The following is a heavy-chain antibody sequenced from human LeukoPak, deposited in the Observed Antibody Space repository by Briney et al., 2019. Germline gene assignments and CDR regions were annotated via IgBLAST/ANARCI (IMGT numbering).Heavy chain of an antibody. CDR3: ARVTGYIVEDYFDY. V-gene: IGHV4-38-2*02. J-gene: IGHJ4*02. D-gene: IGHD3-22*01. CDR2: IYHSGST. Sequence: PSETLSLTCTVSGYSISSGYYWGWIRQPPGKGLEWIGSIYHSGSTYYNPSLKSRVTISVDTSKNQFSLRLSSVTAADTAVYYCARVTGYIVEDYFDYWGQGTLVTVSS. CDR1: GYSISSGYY.